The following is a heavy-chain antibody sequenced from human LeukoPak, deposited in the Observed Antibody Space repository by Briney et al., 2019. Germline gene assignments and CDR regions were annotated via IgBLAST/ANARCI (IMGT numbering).Heavy chain of an antibody. CDR1: GFTFSSYT. D-gene: IGHD1-26*01. CDR3: TKDVQVGPTRGFFDF. J-gene: IGHJ4*03. Sequence: GGSLRLSCAASGFTFSSYTMSWVRQAPGKGLEWISVISATGFTTHHTDSVKGRFTISRDNSKSILYLQMDGLRAEDMAIYFCTKDVQVGPTRGFFDFWGQGTLVTVSS. CDR2: ISATGFTT. V-gene: IGHV3-23*01.